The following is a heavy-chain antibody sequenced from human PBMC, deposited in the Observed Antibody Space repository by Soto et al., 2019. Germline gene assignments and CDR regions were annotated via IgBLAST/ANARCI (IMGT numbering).Heavy chain of an antibody. CDR2: ITWNSDEI. D-gene: IGHD3-22*01. Sequence: EVQLVESGGGLVQPGRSLRLSCAASGFTFDDYAMHWVRQRPGRGLEWVSGITWNSDEIGYPDSVKGRFSISRDNAKKYLYLQMNSPRPDETAFYYCGGSRGFDSSGYSGYYYGMDVWGQGTTVTVSS. CDR1: GFTFDDYA. CDR3: GGSRGFDSSGYSGYYYGMDV. J-gene: IGHJ6*02. V-gene: IGHV3-9*01.